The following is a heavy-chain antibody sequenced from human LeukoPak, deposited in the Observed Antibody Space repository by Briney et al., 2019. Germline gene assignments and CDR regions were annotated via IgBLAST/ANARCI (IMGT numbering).Heavy chain of an antibody. CDR2: IYYSGST. CDR3: ARSVQYYYGSSPSYYYYMDV. D-gene: IGHD3-10*01. J-gene: IGHJ6*03. CDR1: GGSISSYY. V-gene: IGHV4-59*08. Sequence: PSETLSLTCTVSGGSISSYYWSWIRQPPGKGLEWIAYIYYSGSTNYNPSLKSRVTISVDTSKSQFSLKLSSVTAADTAVYYCARSVQYYYGSSPSYYYYMDVWGKGTTVTVSS.